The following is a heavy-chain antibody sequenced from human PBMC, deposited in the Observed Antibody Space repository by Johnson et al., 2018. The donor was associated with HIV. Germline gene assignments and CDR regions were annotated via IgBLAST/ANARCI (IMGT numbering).Heavy chain of an antibody. CDR3: VAQQWLALNDAFDI. V-gene: IGHV3-30*02. J-gene: IGHJ3*02. CDR2: IRYDGGYT. Sequence: VQLVESGGGVVQPGGSLRLTCAASGFTFSDFGMHWVRQAPGMGLQWVAFIRYDGGYTSYADCVNGRFTISRDNSKNTLYLQVNSLSAEDTAVYYCVAQQWLALNDAFDIWGQGTMVTVSS. CDR1: GFTFSDFG. D-gene: IGHD6-19*01.